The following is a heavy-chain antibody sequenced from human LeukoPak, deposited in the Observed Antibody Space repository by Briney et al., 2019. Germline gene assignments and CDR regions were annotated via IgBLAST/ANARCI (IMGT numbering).Heavy chain of an antibody. CDR3: ARWEGATIVAAFDI. V-gene: IGHV1-8*01. CDR2: MNPNSGNT. D-gene: IGHD1-26*01. J-gene: IGHJ3*02. Sequence: GASVKVSCKASGYTFTSYDINWVRQATGQGLEWMGWMNPNSGNTGYAQKFQGRVTMTRNTSISTAYMELSSLRSEDTAVYYCARWEGATIVAAFDIWGQGTMVTVSS. CDR1: GYTFTSYD.